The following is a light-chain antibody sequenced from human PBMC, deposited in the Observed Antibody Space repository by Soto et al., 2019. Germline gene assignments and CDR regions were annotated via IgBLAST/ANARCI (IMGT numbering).Light chain of an antibody. CDR3: SSYTSSSTYV. CDR2: DVS. CDR1: SSDIGAYDY. J-gene: IGLJ1*01. Sequence: QSALTQPASVSGSPGQSIAISCTRTSSDIGAYDYVSWYQQHPGKAPKLMIYDVSNRPSGISNRFSGSKSGNTASLTISGLQAEDEADYYCSSYTSSSTYVFGKGTKLTVL. V-gene: IGLV2-14*01.